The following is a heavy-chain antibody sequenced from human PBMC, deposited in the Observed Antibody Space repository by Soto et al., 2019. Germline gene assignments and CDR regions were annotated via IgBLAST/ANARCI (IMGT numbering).Heavy chain of an antibody. CDR3: ARDEGGAYQLLENPFDY. V-gene: IGHV1-46*01. Sequence: ASVKVSCKASGYTFTSYYMHWVRQAPGQGLEWMGIINPSGGSTSYAQKFQGRVTMTRDTSTSTVYMELSSLRSEDTAVYYCARDEGGAYQLLENPFDYWGQGTLVTVSS. J-gene: IGHJ4*02. D-gene: IGHD2-2*01. CDR2: INPSGGST. CDR1: GYTFTSYY.